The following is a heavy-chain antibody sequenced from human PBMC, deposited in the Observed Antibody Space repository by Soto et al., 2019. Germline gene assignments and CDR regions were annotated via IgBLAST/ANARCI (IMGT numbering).Heavy chain of an antibody. J-gene: IGHJ4*02. D-gene: IGHD3-9*01. Sequence: SETLCLTCAVSGGSMRSSTDYWGWLRQPPGKGLEWIGNIYYSGSTYYNPSLMSRATVSVDTSKNQFSLKLSSVTAADTAVYYCARRRYDMLTGYFHAPFDYWGQGALVTVSS. CDR1: GGSMRSSTDY. CDR2: IYYSGST. CDR3: ARRRYDMLTGYFHAPFDY. V-gene: IGHV4-39*01.